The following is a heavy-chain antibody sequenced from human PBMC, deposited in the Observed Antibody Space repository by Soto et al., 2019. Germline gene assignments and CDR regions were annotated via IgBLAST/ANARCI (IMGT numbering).Heavy chain of an antibody. CDR1: GFTFSSYA. Sequence: QVQLVESVGGVVQPGRSLRLSCAASGFTFSSYALHWVRQAPGKGLEWVAVISYDGSNKFYADSVKGRFTISRDTSKNTLYLQMNSLRAEDTAVYYCARVLGGYPNFDYWGQGTLVTVSS. V-gene: IGHV3-30-3*01. CDR2: ISYDGSNK. D-gene: IGHD3-22*01. J-gene: IGHJ4*02. CDR3: ARVLGGYPNFDY.